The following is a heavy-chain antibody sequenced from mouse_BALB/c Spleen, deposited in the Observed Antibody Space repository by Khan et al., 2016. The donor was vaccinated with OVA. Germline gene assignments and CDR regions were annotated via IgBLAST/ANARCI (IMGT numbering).Heavy chain of an antibody. CDR1: GYTFSTYT. V-gene: IGHV1-4*01. J-gene: IGHJ4*01. D-gene: IGHD2-1*01. CDR2: INPSSNYT. Sequence: QVQLQQSGAELARPGASVKMSCRASGYTFSTYTMHWVKQRPGQGLEWIGYINPSSNYTNYSQKFKDKATLSADKSSSTAYMQLTSLTSDDSAVYYCARSWEVYYPPYPMDYWGQGTSVTVSS. CDR3: ARSWEVYYPPYPMDY.